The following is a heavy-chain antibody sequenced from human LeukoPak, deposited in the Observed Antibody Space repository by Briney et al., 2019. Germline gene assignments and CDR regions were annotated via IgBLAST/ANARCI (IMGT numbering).Heavy chain of an antibody. CDR1: GFTFSSYA. D-gene: IGHD3-3*01. V-gene: IGHV3-23*01. J-gene: IGHJ4*02. CDR3: ARVSVFGVVITSPLDY. Sequence: PGGSLRLSCAASGFTFSSYAMSWVRQAPGKGLEWVSAISDSGGSTYYADSVKGRFTISRDNSKNTLYLQMNSLRAEDTAVYYCARVSVFGVVITSPLDYWGQGTLVTVSS. CDR2: ISDSGGST.